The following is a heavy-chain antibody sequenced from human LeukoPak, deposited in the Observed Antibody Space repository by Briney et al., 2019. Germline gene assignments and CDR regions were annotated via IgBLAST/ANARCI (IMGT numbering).Heavy chain of an antibody. CDR2: ISAYNGNT. V-gene: IGHV1-18*01. CDR1: GYTFTSYG. CDR3: ARVGTTVTTFAWFDP. Sequence: GASVKVSCKASGYTFTSYGISWVRQAPGQGLEWMGWISAYNGNTNYAQKLQGRVTMTTDTSTSTAYMELRSLRSDDTAVYYCARVGTTVTTFAWFDPWGQGTLVTVSS. D-gene: IGHD4-17*01. J-gene: IGHJ5*02.